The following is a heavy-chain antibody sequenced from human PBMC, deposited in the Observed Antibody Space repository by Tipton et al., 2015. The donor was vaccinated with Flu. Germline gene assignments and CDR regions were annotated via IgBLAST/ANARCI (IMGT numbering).Heavy chain of an antibody. D-gene: IGHD3-10*01. V-gene: IGHV4-39*07. CDR2: IYYSGST. Sequence: TLSLTCTVSGGSISSYYWGWIRQPPGKGLEWIGSIYYSGSTYYNPSLKSRVTISVDTSKNQFSLKLSSVTAADTAVYYRARDPKLLWFGELQGGWFDPRGQGTLVTVSS. CDR3: ARDPKLLWFGELQGGWFDP. CDR1: GGSISSYY. J-gene: IGHJ5*02.